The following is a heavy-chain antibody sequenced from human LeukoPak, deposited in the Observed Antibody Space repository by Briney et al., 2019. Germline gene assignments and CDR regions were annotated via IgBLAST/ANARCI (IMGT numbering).Heavy chain of an antibody. V-gene: IGHV3-23*01. Sequence: GGSLRLSCAASGFTFSSYAMSWVRQAPGKGLEWVSAISGSAYSTCYADSVKGRFTISRDNSKNTLYLQMNSLRAEDTAVYYCAKEAGYSGHDFPDFWGQGTLVTVSS. CDR2: ISGSAYST. J-gene: IGHJ4*02. D-gene: IGHD5-12*01. CDR3: AKEAGYSGHDFPDF. CDR1: GFTFSSYA.